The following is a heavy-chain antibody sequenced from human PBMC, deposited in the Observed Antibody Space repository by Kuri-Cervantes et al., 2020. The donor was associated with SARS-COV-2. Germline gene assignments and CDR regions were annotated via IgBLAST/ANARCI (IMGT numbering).Heavy chain of an antibody. CDR1: GFTFDDYA. CDR3: AKELNEGYSSSWYFDY. D-gene: IGHD6-13*01. CDR2: ISWNSGSI. V-gene: IGHV3-9*01. J-gene: IGHJ4*02. Sequence: GGSLRLSCAASGFTFDDYAVHWVRQAPGKGLEWVSGISWNSGSIGYADSVKGRFTISRDNAKNSLYLQMNSLRAEDTAVYYCAKELNEGYSSSWYFDYWGQGTLVTVSS.